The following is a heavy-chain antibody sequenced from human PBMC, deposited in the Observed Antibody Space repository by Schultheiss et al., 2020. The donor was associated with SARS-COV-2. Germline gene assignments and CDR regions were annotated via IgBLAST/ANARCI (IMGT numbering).Heavy chain of an antibody. J-gene: IGHJ6*02. CDR2: ISSSSSYT. V-gene: IGHV3-11*06. CDR3: ARGEGIGDGMDV. D-gene: IGHD1-26*01. CDR1: GFTVSSNY. Sequence: GGSLRLSCAASGFTVSSNYMSWVRQAPGKGLEWVSYISSSSSYTNYADSVKGRFTISRDNAKNSLYLQMNSLRAEDTAVYYCARGEGIGDGMDVWGQGTTVTVSS.